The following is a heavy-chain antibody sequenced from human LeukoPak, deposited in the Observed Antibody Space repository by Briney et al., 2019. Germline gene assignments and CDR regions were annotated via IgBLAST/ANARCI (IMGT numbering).Heavy chain of an antibody. D-gene: IGHD3-10*01. CDR1: GVSFSGYY. Sequence: SETLSLTCAVYGVSFSGYYWSWIRQPPGKGLEWIGEINHSGSTNYNQSLKSRVTISVDTSKYQFSLKLSSVTAADTAVYYCARGKPARGSGRSSFDYWGQGTLVTVSS. CDR2: INHSGST. J-gene: IGHJ4*02. CDR3: ARGKPARGSGRSSFDY. V-gene: IGHV4-34*01.